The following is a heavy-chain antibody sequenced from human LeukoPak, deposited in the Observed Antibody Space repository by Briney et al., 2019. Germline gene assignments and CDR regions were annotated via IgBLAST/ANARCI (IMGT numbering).Heavy chain of an antibody. D-gene: IGHD6-13*01. V-gene: IGHV4-39*01. CDR1: GGSISNYY. Sequence: SETLSLTCTVSGGSISNYYWSWIRQPPGKGLEWIGSVNYSGSTYYNSSLKSRVTIFVDTFKNQFSLKLSSVTAADTAVYYCARQTTSSWAPATYYFDCWGQGTLVTVSS. CDR3: ARQTTSSWAPATYYFDC. J-gene: IGHJ4*02. CDR2: VNYSGST.